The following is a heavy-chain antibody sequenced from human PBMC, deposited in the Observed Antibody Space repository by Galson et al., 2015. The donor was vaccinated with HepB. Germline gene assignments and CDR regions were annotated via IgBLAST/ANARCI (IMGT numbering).Heavy chain of an antibody. V-gene: IGHV3-21*01. CDR1: GFTFRPYS. D-gene: IGHD1-26*01. J-gene: IGHJ4*02. CDR3: TRERKVGATTGDY. Sequence: SLRLSCAASGFTFRPYSLNWVRQAPGKGLEWVSSISPSSAYIYYADSMKGRFTISRDDAENSLFLQMNSLRAEDTGVYYCTRERKVGATTGDYWGQGTLVTVSS. CDR2: ISPSSAYI.